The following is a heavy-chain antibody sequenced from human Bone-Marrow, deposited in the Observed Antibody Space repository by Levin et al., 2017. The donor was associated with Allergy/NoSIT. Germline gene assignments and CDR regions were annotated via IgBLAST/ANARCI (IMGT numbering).Heavy chain of an antibody. CDR1: GFTFSDYY. D-gene: IGHD5-18*01. Sequence: GGSLRLSCAASGFTFSDYYMSWIRQAPGKGLEWVSYISSSGDTIYYADSVKGRFTISRDNAQNSLYLQMNSLRAVDTAVYFCARDVDPAMDPYYYYYFGMGVWGQGTTVTVSS. V-gene: IGHV3-11*01. CDR2: ISSSGDTI. J-gene: IGHJ6*02. CDR3: ARDVDPAMDPYYYYYFGMGV.